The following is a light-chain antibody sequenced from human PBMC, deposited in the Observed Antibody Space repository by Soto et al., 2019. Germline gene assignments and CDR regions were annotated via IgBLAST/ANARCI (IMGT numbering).Light chain of an antibody. Sequence: QSALTQPPSASGSPGQSVTISCTGTSSDVGGYNYVSWYQHHPGKAPKFIIYEVSQRPSGVPDRFSGSKSGNTASLTVSGLQTEDEADYYCCSYAGSNNFTVFGGGTKLTVL. J-gene: IGLJ2*01. CDR3: CSYAGSNNFTV. CDR1: SSDVGGYNY. CDR2: EVS. V-gene: IGLV2-8*01.